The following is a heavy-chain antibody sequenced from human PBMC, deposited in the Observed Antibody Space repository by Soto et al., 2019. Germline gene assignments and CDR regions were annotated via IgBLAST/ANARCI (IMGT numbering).Heavy chain of an antibody. CDR3: AYSSSWPLLAHWFAP. CDR2: IHWSDKK. D-gene: IGHD2-2*01. CDR1: GFSFTTTGVS. J-gene: IGHJ5*02. V-gene: IGHV2-5*01. Sequence: QITLKESGPALVNPTQTLTLTCSFSGFSFTTTGVSVGWIRQPPGKALEWLALIHWSDKKDYNPSLKSRLSISKDPSEDQVALTITNVGPADAGTYYCAYSSSWPLLAHWFAPWGQGTQVAVSS.